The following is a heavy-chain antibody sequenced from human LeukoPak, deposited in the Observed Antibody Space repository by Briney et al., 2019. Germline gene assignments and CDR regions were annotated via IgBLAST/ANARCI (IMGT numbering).Heavy chain of an antibody. CDR3: ARYCTNGVCYEDFDY. CDR2: IIPILGIA. J-gene: IGHJ4*02. V-gene: IGHV1-69*04. CDR1: GYTFTSYG. Sequence: SVKVSCKASGYTFTSYGISWVRQAPGQGLEWMGRIIPILGIANYAQKFQGRVTITADKSTSTAYMELSSLRSEDTAVYYCARYCTNGVCYEDFDYWGQGTLVTVSS. D-gene: IGHD2-8*01.